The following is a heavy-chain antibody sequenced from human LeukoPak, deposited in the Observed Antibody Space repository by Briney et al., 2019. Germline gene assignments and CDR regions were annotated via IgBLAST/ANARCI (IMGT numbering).Heavy chain of an antibody. CDR2: ISSSSSYI. V-gene: IGHV3-21*01. CDR1: GFTFSSYS. CDR3: ARDPHSGYDFWSGYYLSHYYYYMDV. D-gene: IGHD3-3*01. J-gene: IGHJ6*03. Sequence: PGGSLRLSCAASGFTFSSYSMNWVRQAPGKGLEWVSSISSSSSYIYYADSVKGRFTISRDNAKNSLYLQMNSLRAEDTAVYYCARDPHSGYDFWSGYYLSHYYYYMDVWGKGTTVTVSS.